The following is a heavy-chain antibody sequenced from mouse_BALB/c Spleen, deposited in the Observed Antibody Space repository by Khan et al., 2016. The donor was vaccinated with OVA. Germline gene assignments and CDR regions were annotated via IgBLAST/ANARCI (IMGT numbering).Heavy chain of an antibody. V-gene: IGHV3-6*02. Sequence: EVELVESGPGLVKPSQSLSLTCSVTDYSITSGYFWNWIRQFPGNKLEWMGYIRYDGNSNYNPSLTNRISITRDTSKNQFFLKLNSVTPEDTATYYGARGGSSGPAWFAYWGQGTLVTVST. J-gene: IGHJ3*01. D-gene: IGHD3-1*01. CDR3: ARGGSSGPAWFAY. CDR1: DYSITSGYF. CDR2: IRYDGNS.